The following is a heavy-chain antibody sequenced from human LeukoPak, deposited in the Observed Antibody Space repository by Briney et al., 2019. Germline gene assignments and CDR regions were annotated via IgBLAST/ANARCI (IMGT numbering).Heavy chain of an antibody. CDR2: IIPIFGTA. D-gene: IGHD2-15*01. V-gene: IGHV1-69*13. J-gene: IGHJ5*02. Sequence: SVKVSCKASRGTFSSYAISWVRQAPGQGLEWMGGIIPIFGTANYAQKFQGRVKITADESTSTAYMELSSLGSDDTAVYYCARGYCSGGSCYLNWFDPWGQGTLVTVSS. CDR3: ARGYCSGGSCYLNWFDP. CDR1: RGTFSSYA.